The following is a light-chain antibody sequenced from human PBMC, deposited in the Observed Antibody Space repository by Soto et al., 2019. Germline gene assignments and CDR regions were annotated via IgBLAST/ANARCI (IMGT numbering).Light chain of an antibody. J-gene: IGKJ5*01. V-gene: IGKV1-9*01. CDR3: QQLHDYPIT. Sequence: SPSSLAASLGGRVTITCRASQGIDSSFAWYQQKPGKAPKLLIYAASSLQSGVPSRFSGSGSGTDFTLTISSLQPEDFATYYCQQLHDYPITFGQGTRLEIK. CDR2: AAS. CDR1: QGIDSS.